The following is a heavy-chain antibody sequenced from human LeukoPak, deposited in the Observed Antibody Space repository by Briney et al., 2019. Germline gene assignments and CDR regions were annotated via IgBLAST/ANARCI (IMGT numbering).Heavy chain of an antibody. D-gene: IGHD2-2*01. CDR3: ARAPSTPDIVVVPWFDP. CDR2: IIPIFGTA. V-gene: IGHV1-69*06. J-gene: IGHJ5*02. Sequence: ALVKVSCKASGGTFSCYAISWVRQAPGQGLEWMGGIIPIFGTANYAQKFQGRVTITADKSTSTAYMELSSLRSEDTAVYYCARAPSTPDIVVVPWFDPWGQGTLVTVSS. CDR1: GGTFSCYA.